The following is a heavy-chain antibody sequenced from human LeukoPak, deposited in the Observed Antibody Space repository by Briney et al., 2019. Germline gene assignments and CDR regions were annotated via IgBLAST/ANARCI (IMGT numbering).Heavy chain of an antibody. D-gene: IGHD3-10*01. V-gene: IGHV3-53*01. Sequence: PGGSLRLSCAASGFSVSNNYMSWVRQAPGKGLEWVSVIYSGGTTKYADSVKGRFTISRDNSKNTLYLQVNSLRAEDTAVYYCARDLYGSETYYLFDYWGQGTLVTVSS. CDR3: ARDLYGSETYYLFDY. CDR1: GFSVSNNY. CDR2: IYSGGTT. J-gene: IGHJ4*02.